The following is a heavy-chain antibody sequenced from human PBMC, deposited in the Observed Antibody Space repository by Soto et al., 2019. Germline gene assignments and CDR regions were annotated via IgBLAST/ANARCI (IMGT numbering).Heavy chain of an antibody. D-gene: IGHD3-10*01. CDR3: AMVSAYFGEFDYFDY. J-gene: IGHJ4*02. CDR2: ISRFSDRT. CDR1: GFNFNSYT. V-gene: IGHV3-21*06. Sequence: GGSLRLSCSASGFNFNSYTMNWVRQAPGKGLEWVSSISRFSDRTYYAGSVKGRFAIFRANAENSVYLQVNSLRAEDTAVYYCAMVSAYFGEFDYFDYWGQGTPVTVSS.